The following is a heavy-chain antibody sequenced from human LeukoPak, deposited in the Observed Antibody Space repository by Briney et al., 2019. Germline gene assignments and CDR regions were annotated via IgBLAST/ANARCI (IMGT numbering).Heavy chain of an antibody. CDR1: GGSISSGSYY. CDR3: AHSSSWPYYYYYYYMDV. D-gene: IGHD6-13*01. J-gene: IGHJ6*03. Sequence: PSETLSLTCTVSGGSISSGSYYWSWIRQPAGKGLEWIGCIYMSGSTNYNPSLKSRVTISVDTSKNQFSLKLSSVTAADTAVYYCAHSSSWPYYYYYYYMDVWGKGTTVTVSS. V-gene: IGHV4-61*02. CDR2: IYMSGST.